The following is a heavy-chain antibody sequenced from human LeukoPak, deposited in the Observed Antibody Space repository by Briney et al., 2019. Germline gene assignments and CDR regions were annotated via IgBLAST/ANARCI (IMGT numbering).Heavy chain of an antibody. CDR1: GFTFSSYS. CDR3: ARANPPGISFFDY. J-gene: IGHJ4*02. D-gene: IGHD2-15*01. V-gene: IGHV3-21*01. CDR2: ISSSSSI. Sequence: PGGSLRLSCAASGFTFSSYSMNWVRQAPGKGLEWVSSISSSSSIYYADSVKGRFTISRDNAKNSLYLQMNSLRAEDTAVYYCARANPPGISFFDYWGQGTLVTVSS.